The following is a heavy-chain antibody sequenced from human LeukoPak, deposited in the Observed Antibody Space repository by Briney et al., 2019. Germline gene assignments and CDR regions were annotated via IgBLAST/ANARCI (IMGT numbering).Heavy chain of an antibody. CDR2: ISGHNDDT. D-gene: IGHD2-15*01. Sequence: ASVKVSCKASGYTFTSYAISWVPQAPGQGLEWMGWISGHNDDTNYAQRLQGRVTMTTDTSTSTAYMELRSLRSGDTAVYYSARAGYCSGGSCYPYYYYYYMDVWGKGTTVTVSS. CDR3: ARAGYCSGGSCYPYYYYYYMDV. CDR1: GYTFTSYA. J-gene: IGHJ6*03. V-gene: IGHV1-18*01.